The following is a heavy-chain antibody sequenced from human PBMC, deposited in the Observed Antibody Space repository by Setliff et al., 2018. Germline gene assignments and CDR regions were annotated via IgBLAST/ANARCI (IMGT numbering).Heavy chain of an antibody. J-gene: IGHJ4*02. Sequence: PSETLSLTCTLSGGSLSSGSFYWSWIRQPAGKGLELVGRIYTSGYTNYNPSLESRVTISVDTSKNQFSLKLSSVTAADTAVYYCARGLPYYDILTGYYRTPPDYWGQGTLVTVSS. D-gene: IGHD3-9*01. CDR1: GGSLSSGSFY. CDR3: ARGLPYYDILTGYYRTPPDY. CDR2: IYTSGYT. V-gene: IGHV4-61*02.